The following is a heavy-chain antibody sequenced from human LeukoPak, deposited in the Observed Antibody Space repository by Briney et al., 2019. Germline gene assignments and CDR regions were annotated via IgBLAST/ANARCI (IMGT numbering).Heavy chain of an antibody. V-gene: IGHV4-59*08. J-gene: IGHJ5*02. Sequence: SETLSLTCTVSGASTTNYFWSWIRQPPGKGLEWIWYIFYSGRTNYNPSLKSRVTISVDTSENQFSLTLRSVNAADTAVYYCARHAYGYCSTTNCYGGGWLDPWGQGTLVTVTS. D-gene: IGHD2-2*01. CDR2: IFYSGRT. CDR3: ARHAYGYCSTTNCYGGGWLDP. CDR1: GASTTNYF.